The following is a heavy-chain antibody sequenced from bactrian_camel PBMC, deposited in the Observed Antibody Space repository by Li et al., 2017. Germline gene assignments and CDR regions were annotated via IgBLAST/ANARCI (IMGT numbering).Heavy chain of an antibody. D-gene: IGHD2*01. CDR2: MDGNGYT. J-gene: IGHJ6*01. CDR3: AARGPCCYTKLSVRDFTY. Sequence: HVQLVESGGGSVQAGGSLRLSCVASGEADSRRWMAWFRQAPGKEREGVAHMDGNGYTRYTDSVEGRFTISQDNAKNTVYLQTNSLKPEDTAMYYCAARGPCCYTKLSVRDFTYWGQGTQVTVS. V-gene: IGHV3S53*01. CDR1: GEADSRRW.